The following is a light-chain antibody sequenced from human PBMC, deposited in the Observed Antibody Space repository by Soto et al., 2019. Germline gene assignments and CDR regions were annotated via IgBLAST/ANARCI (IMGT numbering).Light chain of an antibody. J-gene: IGKJ1*01. V-gene: IGKV1-27*01. CDR2: AAS. CDR1: QGISNY. CDR3: QKYNSASWT. Sequence: DIQMTQSPSSLLASGGDRVTITCRASQGISNYLAWYQQKPGKVPKLLIYAASTLQSGVPSRFSGSGSGTDFTLTISSLQPEDVATYSCQKYNSASWTFGQGTKVEIK.